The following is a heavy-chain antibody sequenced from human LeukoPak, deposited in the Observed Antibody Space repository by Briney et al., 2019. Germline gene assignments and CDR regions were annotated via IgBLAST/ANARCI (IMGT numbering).Heavy chain of an antibody. V-gene: IGHV3-21*01. D-gene: IGHD2-15*01. CDR1: GFTFSSYS. CDR3: ARRRAATNYYYGMDV. Sequence: RGSLRLSCAASGFTFSSYSMNWVRQAPGKGLEWVSSISSSSSYIYYADSVKGRFTISRDNAKNSLYLQMNSLRAEDTAVYYCARRRAATNYYYGMDVWGQGTTVTVSS. J-gene: IGHJ6*02. CDR2: ISSSSSYI.